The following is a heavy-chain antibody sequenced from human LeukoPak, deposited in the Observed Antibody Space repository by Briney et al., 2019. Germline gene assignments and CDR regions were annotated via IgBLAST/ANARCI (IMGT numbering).Heavy chain of an antibody. CDR3: ARMVSGSGTYYFDS. Sequence: PSETLSLTCTVSGGSISSYFWSWIRQPPGKGLEWIGYIYHSGSTYYNPSLKSRVTMSADTSKNQFSLKLTSVTAVDTAVYYCARMVSGSGTYYFDSWGQGTLVTVSS. V-gene: IGHV4-59*04. CDR1: GGSISSYF. CDR2: IYHSGST. J-gene: IGHJ4*02. D-gene: IGHD3-10*01.